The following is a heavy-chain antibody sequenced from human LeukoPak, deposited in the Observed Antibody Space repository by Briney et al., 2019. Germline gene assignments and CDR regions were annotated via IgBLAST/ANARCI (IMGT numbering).Heavy chain of an antibody. D-gene: IGHD3-10*01. Sequence: PGGSLRLSCAASGFTFSSYGMHWVRRAPGKGLEWVAVISYDGSNKYYADSVKGRFTISRDNSKNTLYLQMNSLRAEDTAVYYCAKGGTYYYASGSPNPPYYWGQGTLVTVSS. CDR3: AKGGTYYYASGSPNPPYY. CDR1: GFTFSSYG. CDR2: ISYDGSNK. J-gene: IGHJ4*02. V-gene: IGHV3-30*18.